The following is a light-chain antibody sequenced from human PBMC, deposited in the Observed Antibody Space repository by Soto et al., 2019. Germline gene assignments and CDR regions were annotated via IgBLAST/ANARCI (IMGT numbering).Light chain of an antibody. Sequence: QAVLTQSPSASASLGASVKLTCTLSSGHSSYTIAWHQQQPEKGPRYLMTLNSDGSHSKGDGIPDRSSGSSSGAERYLSISSLQSEDEADYYCQTWGTGIEVFGGGTKLTVL. CDR2: LNSDGSH. CDR1: SGHSSYT. CDR3: QTWGTGIEV. J-gene: IGLJ3*02. V-gene: IGLV4-69*01.